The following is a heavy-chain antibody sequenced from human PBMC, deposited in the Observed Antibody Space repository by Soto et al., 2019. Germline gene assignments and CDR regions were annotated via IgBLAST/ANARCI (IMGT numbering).Heavy chain of an antibody. CDR1: GFTVSSNY. Sequence: EVQLVESGGGLVQPGGSLRLSCAASGFTVSSNYMSWVRQAPGKGLEWVSVIYSGGSTYYADSVKGRFTISRHNSKNTLYLQMNSLRAEDTAVYYCARGAGYCSGGSCPWLSRYFDLWGRGTLVTVSS. J-gene: IGHJ2*01. D-gene: IGHD2-15*01. CDR2: IYSGGST. CDR3: ARGAGYCSGGSCPWLSRYFDL. V-gene: IGHV3-53*04.